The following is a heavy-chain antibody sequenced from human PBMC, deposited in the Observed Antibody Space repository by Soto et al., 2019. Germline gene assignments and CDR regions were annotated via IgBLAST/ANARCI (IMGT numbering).Heavy chain of an antibody. CDR3: ARAPYGIYYFDY. J-gene: IGHJ4*02. CDR1: GGSISSGGYS. D-gene: IGHD3-9*01. Sequence: SETLSLTCAVSGGSISSGGYSWSWIRQPPGKGLEWIGYIYHSGSTYYNPSLKSRVTISVDRSKNQFSLKLSSVTAADTAVYYCARAPYGIYYFDYWGQGTLVTVSS. CDR2: IYHSGST. V-gene: IGHV4-30-2*01.